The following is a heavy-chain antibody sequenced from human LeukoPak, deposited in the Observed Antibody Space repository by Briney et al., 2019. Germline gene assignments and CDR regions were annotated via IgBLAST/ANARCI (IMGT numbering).Heavy chain of an antibody. D-gene: IGHD2-2*01. CDR3: VKGYCSSTSCSYYYYYGMDV. CDR2: ISSNGGST. V-gene: IGHV3-64D*06. Sequence: GGSLRLSYSASGFTFSSYAMHWVRQAPGQGLEYVSAISSNGGSTYYADSVKGRFTISRDNSKNTLYLQMSSLRAEDTAVYYCVKGYCSSTSCSYYYYYGMDVWGKGTTVTVSS. J-gene: IGHJ6*04. CDR1: GFTFSSYA.